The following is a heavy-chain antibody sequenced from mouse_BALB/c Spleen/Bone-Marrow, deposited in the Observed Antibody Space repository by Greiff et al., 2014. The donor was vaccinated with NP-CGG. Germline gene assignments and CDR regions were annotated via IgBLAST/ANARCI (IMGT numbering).Heavy chain of an antibody. V-gene: IGHV1-82*01. CDR3: AKHLNWDHYAMDY. D-gene: IGHD4-1*02. CDR2: IYPGDGDT. CDR1: GYAFSSSW. Sequence: QVQLKESGPELVKPGASVKISCKASGYAFSSSWMNWVKQRPGQGLEWIGRIYPGDGDTKYNGKFKGKATLPADKSSSTAYMQLSSLSSVDSAVYFCAKHLNWDHYAMDYWGQGTPVTVSS. J-gene: IGHJ4*01.